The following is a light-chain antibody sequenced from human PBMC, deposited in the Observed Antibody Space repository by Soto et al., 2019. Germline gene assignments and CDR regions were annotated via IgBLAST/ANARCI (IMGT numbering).Light chain of an antibody. CDR1: QSVSSY. J-gene: IGKJ1*01. Sequence: EIVLTQSPATLSLSLGERATLSCRASQSVSSYLAWYQQKPGQAPKLLIFDSSNRATGIPDRFSGSGSGTDFTLTISRLEPEDFAVYYCQQYGSLSWTFGQGTKVDIK. CDR2: DSS. V-gene: IGKV3-20*01. CDR3: QQYGSLSWT.